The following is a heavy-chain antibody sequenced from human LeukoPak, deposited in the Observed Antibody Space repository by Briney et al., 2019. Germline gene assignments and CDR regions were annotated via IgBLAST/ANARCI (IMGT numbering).Heavy chain of an antibody. J-gene: IGHJ6*02. V-gene: IGHV3-21*01. CDR3: ARDTRLCGDYYYGMDV. CDR2: ISSSSSYI. D-gene: IGHD1-26*01. Sequence: GGSLRLSCAASGFTFSSYSMNWVRQAPGKGLEWVSSISSSSSYIYYADSVKGRFTISRDNAKNSLYLQMNSLRAEDTAVYYCARDTRLCGDYYYGMDVWGQGTTVTVSS. CDR1: GFTFSSYS.